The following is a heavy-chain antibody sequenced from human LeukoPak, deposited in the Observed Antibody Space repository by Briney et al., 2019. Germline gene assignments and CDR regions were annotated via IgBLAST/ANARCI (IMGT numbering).Heavy chain of an antibody. CDR1: GGSLTGYY. CDR3: ARQHYYDSSGYKASYYMDV. D-gene: IGHD3-22*01. V-gene: IGHV4-34*01. J-gene: IGHJ6*03. Sequence: SETLSLTCGVSGGSLTGYYWSWIRQPPGKGLEWIGEINHSGSTKYNPSLESRVSISLDTSKNHFSLRLSSVTAADTAVYYCARQHYYDSSGYKASYYMDVWGKGTTVTVSS. CDR2: INHSGST.